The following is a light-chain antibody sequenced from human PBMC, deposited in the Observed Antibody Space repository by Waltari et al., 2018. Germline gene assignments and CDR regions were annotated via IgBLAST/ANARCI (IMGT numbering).Light chain of an antibody. Sequence: QSVLTQTPSASGTPGQRVTISCSGSSSNIGSQYVYWYQQLPGTAPKLLIYENDQLPSGVPDRFSGSTSGTSASLAISGLRSEDEADYYCATWDDRLSGWLFGGGTKLTAL. CDR1: SSNIGSQY. V-gene: IGLV1-47*01. CDR2: END. CDR3: ATWDDRLSGWL. J-gene: IGLJ3*02.